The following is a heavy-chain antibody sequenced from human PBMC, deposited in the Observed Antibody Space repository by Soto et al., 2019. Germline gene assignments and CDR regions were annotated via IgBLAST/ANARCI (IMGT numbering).Heavy chain of an antibody. CDR2: ISGSGFKK. Sequence: ETLSLTCAVYGGSFSGYYWSWVRQAPGKGLEWISSISGSGFKKYYADSVKGRFTISRDNSKSTVYLELNNLSAEDTAVYHCAKNQGVELVPLATVDWFDPWGQGSVVTVSS. CDR1: GGSFSGYY. CDR3: AKNQGVELVPLATVDWFDP. J-gene: IGHJ5*02. D-gene: IGHD1-26*01. V-gene: IGHV3-23*01.